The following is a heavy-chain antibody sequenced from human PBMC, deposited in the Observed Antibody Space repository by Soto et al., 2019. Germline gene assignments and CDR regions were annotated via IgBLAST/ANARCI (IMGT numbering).Heavy chain of an antibody. D-gene: IGHD2-2*01. CDR2: IYYSGGT. Sequence: QVQLQESGPGLVKPSETLSLTCTVSGGSISSYYWSWIRQPPGKGLEWIAYIYYSGGTNYNPSLKSRVTISVDTSKNQFSLKLNSVTAADTAVYYCARDASTSGSMWCDPWGQGTLVTVSS. CDR3: ARDASTSGSMWCDP. J-gene: IGHJ5*02. CDR1: GGSISSYY. V-gene: IGHV4-59*01.